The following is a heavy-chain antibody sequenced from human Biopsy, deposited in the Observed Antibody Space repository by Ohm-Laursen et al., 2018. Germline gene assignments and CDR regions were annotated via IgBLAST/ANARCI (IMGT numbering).Heavy chain of an antibody. CDR1: GASVKTSGYF. V-gene: IGHV4-31*02. D-gene: IGHD3-9*01. CDR2: ISYNERT. CDR3: VREPKTGTAEAWYFDL. J-gene: IGHJ2*01. Sequence: TLSLTCSVSGASVKTSGYFWAWIRQRPGKGFEWIGYISYNERTHYNPSLTSRLAISFDTSNNRISLRLRSVSVADTAVYYCVREPKTGTAEAWYFDLWGRGSPVTVPS.